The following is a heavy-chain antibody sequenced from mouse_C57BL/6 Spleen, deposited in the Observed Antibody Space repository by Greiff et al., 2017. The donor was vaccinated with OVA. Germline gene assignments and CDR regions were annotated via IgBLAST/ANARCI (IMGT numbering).Heavy chain of an antibody. D-gene: IGHD2-1*01. CDR2: ISSGSSTI. V-gene: IGHV5-17*01. CDR1: GFTFSDSG. CDR3: ARIYYGNYGDAMDY. Sequence: EVQVVESGGGLVKPGGSLKLSCAASGFTFSDSGMHWVRQAPEKGLEWVAYISSGSSTIYYADTVKGRFTISRDNAKNTLFLQMTSLRSEDTAMYYCARIYYGNYGDAMDYWGQGTSVTVSS. J-gene: IGHJ4*01.